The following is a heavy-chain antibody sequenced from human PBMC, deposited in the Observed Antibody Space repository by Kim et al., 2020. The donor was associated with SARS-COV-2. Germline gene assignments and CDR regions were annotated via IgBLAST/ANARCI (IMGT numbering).Heavy chain of an antibody. CDR3: AGSDPERYCSGGSCYAGGEVDY. CDR1: GGSISSSSYY. CDR2: IYYGGST. V-gene: IGHV4-39*01. Sequence: SETLSLTCTVSGGSISSSSYYWGWIRQPPGKGLEWIGNIYYGGSTYYNPSLKSRVTISVDTSKNQFSLKLSSVTAADTAVYYCAGSDPERYCSGGSCYAGGEVDYWGEGTLVTVSS. J-gene: IGHJ4*02. D-gene: IGHD2-15*01.